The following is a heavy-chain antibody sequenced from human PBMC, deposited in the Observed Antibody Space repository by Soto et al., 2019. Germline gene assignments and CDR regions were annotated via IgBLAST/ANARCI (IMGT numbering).Heavy chain of an antibody. CDR2: INTNSGGT. V-gene: IGHV1-2*04. D-gene: IGHD2-2*01. CDR3: ARGRIVVVPAAMRYYFDY. CDR1: GYTFTGYY. Sequence: ASVKVSCKASGYTFTGYYMHWVRQAPGQGLEWMGWINTNSGGTNYAQKFQGWVTMTRDTSISTAYMELSRLRSDDTAVYYCARGRIVVVPAAMRYYFDYWGQGTLVTVSS. J-gene: IGHJ4*02.